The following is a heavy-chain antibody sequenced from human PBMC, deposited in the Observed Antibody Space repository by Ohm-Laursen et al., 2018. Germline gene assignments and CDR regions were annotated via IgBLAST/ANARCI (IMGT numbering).Heavy chain of an antibody. CDR3: ATEKIGYCSGGSCYHYYYGMDV. V-gene: IGHV1-24*01. Sequence: SVKVSCKVSGYTLTELSMHWVRQAPGKGLEWMGGFDPEDGETIYAQKFQGRVTMTEDTSTDTAYMELSSLRSEDTAVYYCATEKIGYCSGGSCYHYYYGMDVWGQGTTVTVSS. D-gene: IGHD2-15*01. J-gene: IGHJ6*02. CDR2: FDPEDGET. CDR1: GYTLTELS.